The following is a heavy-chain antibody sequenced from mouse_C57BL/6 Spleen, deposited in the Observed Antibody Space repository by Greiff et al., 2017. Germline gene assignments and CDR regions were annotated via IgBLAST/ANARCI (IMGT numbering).Heavy chain of an antibody. Sequence: QVQLQQPGAELVKPGASVKLSCKASGYTFTSYWMHWVKQRPGQGLEWIGMIHPNSGSTNYNEKFKSKAKLTVDKSSSTAYMQLSSLTSEDSAVYYGARERDKYDSYYAMDYWGQGTSVTVSS. CDR1: GYTFTSYW. V-gene: IGHV1-64*01. D-gene: IGHD2-4*01. CDR2: IHPNSGST. CDR3: ARERDKYDSYYAMDY. J-gene: IGHJ4*01.